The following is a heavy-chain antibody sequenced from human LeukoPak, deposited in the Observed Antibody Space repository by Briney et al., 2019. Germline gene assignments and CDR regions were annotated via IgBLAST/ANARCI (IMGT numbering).Heavy chain of an antibody. Sequence: GGSLRLSCAASGFTFSSYAMHWVRQAPGKGLEWVAVISYDGSNKYYADSVKGRFTISRDNSKNTLYLQMNSLRSEDTAVYYCARAPHYYDSSGLGDYWGQGTLVTVSS. CDR3: ARAPHYYDSSGLGDY. J-gene: IGHJ4*02. V-gene: IGHV3-30*04. D-gene: IGHD3-22*01. CDR2: ISYDGSNK. CDR1: GFTFSSYA.